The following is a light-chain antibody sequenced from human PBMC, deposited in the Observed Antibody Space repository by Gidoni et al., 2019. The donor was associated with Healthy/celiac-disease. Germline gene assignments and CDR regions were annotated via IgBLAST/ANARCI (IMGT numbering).Light chain of an antibody. CDR1: PSVSSSY. Sequence: DILLTPSPGTLSLSPGERATPSCRASPSVSSSYLAWYQQKPGQAPRLLICGASSRATGIADRFSGSGSGTDFTLTISRLEPEDFAVYCWQQYGSSPTFGQGTKVEIK. CDR2: GAS. CDR3: QQYGSSPT. V-gene: IGKV3-20*01. J-gene: IGKJ1*01.